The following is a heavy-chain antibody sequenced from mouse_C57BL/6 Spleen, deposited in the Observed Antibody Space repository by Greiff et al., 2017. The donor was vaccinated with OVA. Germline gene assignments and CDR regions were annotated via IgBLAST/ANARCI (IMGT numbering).Heavy chain of an antibody. CDR2: IDPSDSYT. Sequence: QVHVKQPGAELVMPGASVKLSCKASGYTFTSYWMHWVKQRPGQGLEWIGEIDPSDSYTNYNQKFKGKSTLTVDKSSSTAYMQLSSLTSEDSAVYYCARSKSKGYSTLDYWGQGTTLTVSS. CDR3: ARSKSKGYSTLDY. D-gene: IGHD2-5*01. J-gene: IGHJ2*01. V-gene: IGHV1-69*01. CDR1: GYTFTSYW.